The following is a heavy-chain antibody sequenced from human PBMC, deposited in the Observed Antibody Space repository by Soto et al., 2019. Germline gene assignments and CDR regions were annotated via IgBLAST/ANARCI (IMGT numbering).Heavy chain of an antibody. D-gene: IGHD3-16*01. CDR1: GYSFTSYW. CDR2: IYPGDSDT. Sequence: GESLKISCKGSGYSFTSYWIGWVRQMPGKGLEWMGIIYPGDSDTRYSPSFQGQVTISADKSISTAYLQWSSLKASDTAMYYCARSRGGRNDRARKNYYYYYMDVWGKGTTVTVSS. J-gene: IGHJ6*03. CDR3: ARSRGGRNDRARKNYYYYYMDV. V-gene: IGHV5-51*01.